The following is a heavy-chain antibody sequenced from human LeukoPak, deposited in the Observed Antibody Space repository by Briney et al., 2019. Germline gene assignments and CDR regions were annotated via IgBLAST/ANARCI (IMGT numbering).Heavy chain of an antibody. CDR1: GFTFSSYG. J-gene: IGHJ4*02. D-gene: IGHD3-10*01. CDR2: IRYDGSNK. V-gene: IGHV3-30*02. Sequence: GGSLRLSCAASGFTFSSYGMHWVRQAPGKGLEWVAFIRYDGSNKYYADSVKGRFTISRDNSKNTLYLRMNSLRAEDTAVYYCAKDGLQSYYPKGPYFDYWGQGTLVTVSS. CDR3: AKDGLQSYYPKGPYFDY.